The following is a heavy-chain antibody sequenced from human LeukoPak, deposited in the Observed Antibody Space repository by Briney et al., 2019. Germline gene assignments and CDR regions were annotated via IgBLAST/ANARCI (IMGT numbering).Heavy chain of an antibody. CDR1: GFTFSSYW. CDR3: ARDPCSSTSCYTPFDY. Sequence: GGSLRLSCAASGFTFSSYWMSWVRQAPGKGLEWVANIKQDGSEKYYVDSVKGLFTISRDNAKNSLYLQMNSLRAEDTAVYYCARDPCSSTSCYTPFDYWGQGTLVTVSS. CDR2: IKQDGSEK. J-gene: IGHJ4*02. D-gene: IGHD2-2*02. V-gene: IGHV3-7*03.